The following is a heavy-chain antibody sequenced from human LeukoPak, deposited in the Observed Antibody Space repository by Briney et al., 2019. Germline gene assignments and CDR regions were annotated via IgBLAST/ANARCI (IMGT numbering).Heavy chain of an antibody. D-gene: IGHD6-6*01. J-gene: IGHJ3*02. Sequence: ASVKVSCKASGGTFSSYAISWVRQAPGQGLEWMGGIIPIFGTANYAQKFQGRVTVTADESTSTAYMELSSLRSEDTAVYYCAGGTGSSSPFDIWGQGTMVTVSS. CDR3: AGGTGSSSPFDI. V-gene: IGHV1-69*13. CDR2: IIPIFGTA. CDR1: GGTFSSYA.